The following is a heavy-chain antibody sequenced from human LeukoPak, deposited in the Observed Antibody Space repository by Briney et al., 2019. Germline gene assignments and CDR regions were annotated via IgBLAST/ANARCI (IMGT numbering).Heavy chain of an antibody. J-gene: IGHJ4*02. Sequence: ASVKVSCKASGYTFTSYYMHWVRQAPGQGLEWMGIINPSGGSTSYAQKFQGGVTMTRDTSTSTVYMELSSLRSEDTAVYYCARELNELQWLGYWGQGTLVTVSS. CDR3: ARELNELQWLGY. CDR1: GYTFTSYY. V-gene: IGHV1-46*01. D-gene: IGHD3-22*01. CDR2: INPSGGST.